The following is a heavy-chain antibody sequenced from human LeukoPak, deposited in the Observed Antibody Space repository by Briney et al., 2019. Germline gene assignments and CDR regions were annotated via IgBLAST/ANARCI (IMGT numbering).Heavy chain of an antibody. D-gene: IGHD3-3*01. CDR3: ARDPGEDYDFWSGYDY. Sequence: PGASVKVSCKASGYTFTGYYMHWVRQAPGQGLEWMGWISPNSGGTNYAQKFQGRVTMTRDTSISTAYMELSRLRSDDTAVYYCARDPGEDYDFWSGYDYWGQGTLVTVSS. J-gene: IGHJ4*02. CDR1: GYTFTGYY. V-gene: IGHV1-2*02. CDR2: ISPNSGGT.